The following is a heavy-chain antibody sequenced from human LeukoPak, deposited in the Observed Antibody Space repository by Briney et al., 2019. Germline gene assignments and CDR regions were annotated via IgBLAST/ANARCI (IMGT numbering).Heavy chain of an antibody. CDR3: ARDGYYDSSGNLDY. CDR2: IYTSGST. Sequence: SETLSLTCTVSGGSISSYYWSWIRQPAGKGLEWIGRIYTSGSTNYNPSLKSRVTMSVDTSKNQFSLKLSSVTAADTAVYYCARDGYYDSSGNLDYWGQGTLVTVSS. D-gene: IGHD3-22*01. CDR1: GGSISSYY. V-gene: IGHV4-4*07. J-gene: IGHJ4*02.